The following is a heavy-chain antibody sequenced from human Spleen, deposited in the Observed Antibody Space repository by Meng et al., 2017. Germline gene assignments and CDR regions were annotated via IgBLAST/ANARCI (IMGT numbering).Heavy chain of an antibody. V-gene: IGHV3-9*01. Sequence: SLKISCAASGFTFDDYAMHWVRQAPGKGLEWVSGISWNSGSIGYADSVKGRFTISRDNAKNSLYLLMNSLRAEDTALYYCAKDINAVAGTGFDYWGQGTLVTVSS. J-gene: IGHJ4*02. CDR1: GFTFDDYA. CDR3: AKDINAVAGTGFDY. CDR2: ISWNSGSI. D-gene: IGHD6-19*01.